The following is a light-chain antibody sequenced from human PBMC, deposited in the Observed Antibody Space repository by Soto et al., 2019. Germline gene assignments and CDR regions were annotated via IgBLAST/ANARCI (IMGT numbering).Light chain of an antibody. CDR1: SSDVGGYNY. CDR2: EVS. CDR3: SSYTSSSTLV. Sequence: QSALTQPASVSGSPGQSITISCTGTSSDVGGYNYVSWYQQHPGKAPKLMIYEVSYRPSGVSNRFSGSKSGNTASLTISGLQAEDEADYYCSSYTSSSTLVFGTGTKVTAL. V-gene: IGLV2-14*01. J-gene: IGLJ1*01.